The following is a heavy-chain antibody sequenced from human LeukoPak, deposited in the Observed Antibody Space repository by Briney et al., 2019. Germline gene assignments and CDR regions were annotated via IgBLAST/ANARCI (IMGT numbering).Heavy chain of an antibody. D-gene: IGHD3-16*01. CDR3: ARGVLRDHFDY. CDR1: GYTFTGYY. J-gene: IGHJ4*02. V-gene: IGHV1-2*02. Sequence: GASVKVSCKASGYTFTGYYIHWVRQAPGQGLEWMGWINLNSGDTNYAQKFQGRVAMIRDTSISTAYMELSRLRSDDTAVYYCARGVLRDHFDYWGQGTLVIVSS. CDR2: INLNSGDT.